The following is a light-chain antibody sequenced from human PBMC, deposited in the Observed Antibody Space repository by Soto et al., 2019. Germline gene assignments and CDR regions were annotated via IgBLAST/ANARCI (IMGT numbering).Light chain of an antibody. Sequence: DIQMTQSPSSLSAFVGDRVTITCQASHDISNYLNWYQQKPGKAPKLLIYGASNLETGVPSRFSGSGSETDFTFTISSLQPEDIATYYCQQYDNLPLTFGGGTKVEIK. CDR2: GAS. CDR1: HDISNY. CDR3: QQYDNLPLT. V-gene: IGKV1-33*01. J-gene: IGKJ4*01.